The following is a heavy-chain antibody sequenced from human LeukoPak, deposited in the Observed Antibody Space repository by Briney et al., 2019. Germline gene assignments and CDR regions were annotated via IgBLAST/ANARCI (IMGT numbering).Heavy chain of an antibody. CDR3: ARGGATFNWFDP. V-gene: IGHV4-59*01. CDR2: IYYNGNT. D-gene: IGHD5-24*01. Sequence: PSETLSLTCSVSDGSINSYYWNWIRRPPGKGLEWIGHIYYNGNTNYSPSLKSRVTMSVDTSKNLFSLKVSSVTAADTAVYYCARGGATFNWFDPWGQGTLVTVSS. J-gene: IGHJ5*02. CDR1: DGSINSYY.